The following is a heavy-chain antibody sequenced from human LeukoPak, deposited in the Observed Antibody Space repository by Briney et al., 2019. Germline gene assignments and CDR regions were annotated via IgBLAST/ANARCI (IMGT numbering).Heavy chain of an antibody. J-gene: IGHJ4*02. CDR2: IIPIFGTA. V-gene: IGHV1-69*06. Sequence: SVKVSCKASVGTFSSYAISWVRQAPGQGLEWMGGIIPIFGTANYAQKFQGRVTITADKSTSTAYMELSSLRSEDTAVYYCARRGGGLLWFGTKMGYFDYWGQGTLVTVSS. D-gene: IGHD3-10*01. CDR1: VGTFSSYA. CDR3: ARRGGGLLWFGTKMGYFDY.